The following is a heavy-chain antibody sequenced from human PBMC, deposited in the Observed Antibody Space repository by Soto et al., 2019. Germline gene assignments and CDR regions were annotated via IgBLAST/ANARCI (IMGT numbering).Heavy chain of an antibody. CDR3: AKHCGGDCSNGFDI. D-gene: IGHD2-21*02. V-gene: IGHV1-46*02. CDR2: MTPSDGST. Sequence: QLHLVQSGAEVKEPGASVKVSCKTSADIFNNYYMHWVRQAHGQGLEWMGVMTPSDGSTNYAQSFRGRGTMTRDTSTRTVYVELSSLRSEDTAVYYCAKHCGGDCSNGFDIWGQGTKVTVSS. CDR1: ADIFNNYY. J-gene: IGHJ3*02.